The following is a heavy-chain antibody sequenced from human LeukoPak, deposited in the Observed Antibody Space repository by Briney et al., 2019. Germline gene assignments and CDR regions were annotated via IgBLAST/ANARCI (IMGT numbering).Heavy chain of an antibody. CDR1: GYSSTSYW. CDR2: IDPSDSYT. V-gene: IGHV5-10-1*01. J-gene: IGHJ4*02. CDR3: ARQLGGEGCSSTSCSAEYYFDY. D-gene: IGHD2-2*01. Sequence: GESLKISCKGSGYSSTSYWISWVRQMPGKGLEWMGRIDPSDSYTNYSPSFQGHVTISADKSISTAYLQWSSLKASDTAMYYCARQLGGEGCSSTSCSAEYYFDYWGQGTLVTVSS.